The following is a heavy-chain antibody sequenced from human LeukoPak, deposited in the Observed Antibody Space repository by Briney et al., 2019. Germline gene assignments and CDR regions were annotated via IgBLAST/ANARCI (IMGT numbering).Heavy chain of an antibody. CDR3: ARDISSSTRAFDI. CDR2: ITSSGSPT. J-gene: IGHJ3*02. D-gene: IGHD2-15*01. V-gene: IGHV3-48*03. CDR1: GFTLSTYE. Sequence: GGSLRLSCAASGFTLSTYEMTWVRQAPGKGLEWVSFITSSGSPTFYADSVKGRFSISRDTAKNSLYLQTNNLRGEDTAVYYCARDISSSTRAFDIWGQGTMVTVS.